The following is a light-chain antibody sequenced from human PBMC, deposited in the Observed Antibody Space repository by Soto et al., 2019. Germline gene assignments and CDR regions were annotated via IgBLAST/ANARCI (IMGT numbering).Light chain of an antibody. V-gene: IGLV2-8*01. CDR3: SSYAGSNFWV. CDR2: EVS. J-gene: IGLJ3*02. Sequence: QSALTQPASVSGSPGQSITISCTGTTSDVGGYNYVTWYQQHPGKAPKLMIYEVSKRPSGVPDRFSGSKSGNTASLTVSGLQAEDEADYYCSSYAGSNFWVFGGGTKLTVL. CDR1: TSDVGGYNY.